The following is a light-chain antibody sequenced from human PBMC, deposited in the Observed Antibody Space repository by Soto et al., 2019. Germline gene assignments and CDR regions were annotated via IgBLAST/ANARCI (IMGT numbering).Light chain of an antibody. CDR1: QSVSSNY. Sequence: EIVLTQSPGTLSLSPGERATLSCRASQSVSSNYLAWYQQKPGQAPRLLIYGASSRATGIPDRFSGSGSGTDFTLIINRLEPEDFAVYYCQQYGSLPQTFGQGTKVEI. J-gene: IGKJ1*01. CDR3: QQYGSLPQT. CDR2: GAS. V-gene: IGKV3-20*01.